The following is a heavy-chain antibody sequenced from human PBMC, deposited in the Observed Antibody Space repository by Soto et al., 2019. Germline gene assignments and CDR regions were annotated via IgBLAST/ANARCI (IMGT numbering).Heavy chain of an antibody. CDR1: GFTFSSYA. D-gene: IGHD2-2*01. CDR3: AKAPPGYCSSTSCYFDY. CDR2: ISGSGGST. Sequence: GGSLRLSCAASGFTFSSYAMSWVRQAPGKGLEWVSAISGSGGSTYYADSVKGRFTISRDNSKNTLYLQMNSLRAEDTAVYYCAKAPPGYCSSTSCYFDYWGKGTLVTVSS. J-gene: IGHJ4*02. V-gene: IGHV3-23*01.